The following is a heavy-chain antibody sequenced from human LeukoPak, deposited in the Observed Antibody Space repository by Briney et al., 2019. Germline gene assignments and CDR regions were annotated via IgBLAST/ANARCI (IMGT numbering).Heavy chain of an antibody. CDR2: IYPSGGGT. CDR1: GYTFTNYF. Sequence: ASVKVSCKASGYTFTNYFMHWVRQAPGQGLEWMGIIYPSGGGTRYAQKFQGRVTMTRDTSTTTVYMELSSLRSEDTAVYYCARDGSGWQFDFWGQGTLVTVSS. D-gene: IGHD6-19*01. CDR3: ARDGSGWQFDF. J-gene: IGHJ4*02. V-gene: IGHV1-46*01.